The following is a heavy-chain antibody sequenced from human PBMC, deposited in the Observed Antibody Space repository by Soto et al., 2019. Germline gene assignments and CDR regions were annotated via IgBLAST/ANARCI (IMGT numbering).Heavy chain of an antibody. CDR2: IFQSGGT. J-gene: IGHJ5*02. CDR3: ARGRGRYSSGWSWFDP. CDR1: GGTIRSPDW. Sequence: LREPLSLTCGVSGGTIRSPDWWTWVRQPPGKGLEWIGEIFQSGGTNYTPSLESRVTISVDKSKNQFSLTLTSVTAADTAVYFCARGRGRYSSGWSWFDPWGQGILVTVSS. V-gene: IGHV4-4*01. D-gene: IGHD6-19*01.